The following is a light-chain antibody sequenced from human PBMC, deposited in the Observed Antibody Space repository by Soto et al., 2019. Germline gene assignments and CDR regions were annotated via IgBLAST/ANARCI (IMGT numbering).Light chain of an antibody. V-gene: IGKV3-20*01. CDR3: QQYGSSPPIT. Sequence: EIVMTQSPATLSVSPGERATLSCRASQSVYNNLAWYQQKPGQAPRLLMYGASSRATGIPDRFSGSGSGTDFTLTISRLEPEDFAVYYCQQYGSSPPITFGQGTRLEIK. J-gene: IGKJ5*01. CDR1: QSVYNN. CDR2: GAS.